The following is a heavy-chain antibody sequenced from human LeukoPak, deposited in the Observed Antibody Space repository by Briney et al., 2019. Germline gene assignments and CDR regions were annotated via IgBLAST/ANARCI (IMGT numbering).Heavy chain of an antibody. Sequence: PGGSLRLSCAASGXTFSNYAVHWVRQAPGKGLDWVAVVSFDGSKKYYADSVKGRFTISRDNSKNTLYLQMNTLRPDDTAVYYCTRAKRGPFDYWGQGTLVTVSS. V-gene: IGHV3-30-3*01. CDR3: TRAKRGPFDY. J-gene: IGHJ4*01. CDR1: GXTFSNYA. CDR2: VSFDGSKK.